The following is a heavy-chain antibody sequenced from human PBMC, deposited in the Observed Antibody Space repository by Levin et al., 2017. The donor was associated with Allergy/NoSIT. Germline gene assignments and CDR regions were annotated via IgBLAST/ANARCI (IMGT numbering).Heavy chain of an antibody. Sequence: GESLKISCEASGFTFSTYAMSWVRQAPGKGLEWVSTITGTGDNTYNGDSAKGRFTISRDNSQNTLFLQMNSLRAGDTAVYFCASHRGISSGYNFEYWGQGALVTVSS. CDR2: ITGTGDNT. D-gene: IGHD5-18*01. CDR1: GFTFSTYA. J-gene: IGHJ4*02. V-gene: IGHV3-23*01. CDR3: ASHRGISSGYNFEY.